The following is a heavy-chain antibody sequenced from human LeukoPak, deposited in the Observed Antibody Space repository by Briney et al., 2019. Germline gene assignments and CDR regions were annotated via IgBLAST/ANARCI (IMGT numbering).Heavy chain of an antibody. Sequence: SETLSLTCSVSGDSITSYFWSWIRQPPGKGLEWIGYIHYSGSTNYNPSLRSRVTISVDTSKNQFSLRLSSVTAADTAVYYCGRGWISPYRGYDYDYFDYWGQRAPVTVSS. J-gene: IGHJ4*02. D-gene: IGHD5-12*01. CDR2: IHYSGST. V-gene: IGHV4-59*01. CDR1: GDSITSYF. CDR3: GRGWISPYRGYDYDYFDY.